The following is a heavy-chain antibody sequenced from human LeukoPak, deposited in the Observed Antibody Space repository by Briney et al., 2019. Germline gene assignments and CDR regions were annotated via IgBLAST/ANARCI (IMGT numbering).Heavy chain of an antibody. CDR3: ARDGHWLVESYDFDY. CDR2: ISAYNGNT. J-gene: IGHJ4*02. V-gene: IGHV1-18*01. Sequence: GASVKVSCEASGYTFTSYGISWVRQAPGQGLEWMGWISAYNGNTNYAQKLQGRVTMTTDTSTSTAYMELRSLRSDYTAVYYCARDGHWLVESYDFDYWGQGTLVTVSS. D-gene: IGHD6-19*01. CDR1: GYTFTSYG.